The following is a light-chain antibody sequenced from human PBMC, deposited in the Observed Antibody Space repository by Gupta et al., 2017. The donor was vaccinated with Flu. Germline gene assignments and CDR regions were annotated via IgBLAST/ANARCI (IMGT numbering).Light chain of an antibody. V-gene: IGKV1-27*01. CDR3: QKFNGAPLT. CDR1: QDIRDS. Sequence: PSSLSASVGDRITITGRASQDIRDSLAWYQHKPSKGPSLLIYAASTLHAGVPSLFRGSGSGTEFTLTISSLQPEDVATYYCQKFNGAPLTFGGGTKVEI. CDR2: AAS. J-gene: IGKJ4*01.